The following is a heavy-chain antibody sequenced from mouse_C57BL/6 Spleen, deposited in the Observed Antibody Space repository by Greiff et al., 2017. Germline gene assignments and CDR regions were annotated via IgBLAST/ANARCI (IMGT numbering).Heavy chain of an antibody. CDR1: GFSLTTSGMG. Sequence: QVTLKVSGPGILQSSPTLSLSCSFSGFSLTTSGMGVSWLRQPSGMGLEWLALLYWDDDKRYNPSLKGRLTVSKDTSRNQVFLKITSVDTADTATYDCARGYYYGSSLDYWGQGTTLTVSS. J-gene: IGHJ2*01. CDR2: LYWDDDK. D-gene: IGHD1-1*01. CDR3: ARGYYYGSSLDY. V-gene: IGHV8-12*01.